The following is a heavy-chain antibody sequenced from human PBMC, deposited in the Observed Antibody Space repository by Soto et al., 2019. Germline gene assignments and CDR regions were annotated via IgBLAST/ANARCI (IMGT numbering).Heavy chain of an antibody. CDR3: ARAPCLGSGTDYYYALDV. D-gene: IGHD3-10*01. V-gene: IGHV3-11*01. CDR2: ISSRAGTI. J-gene: IGHJ6*02. Sequence: QVQLVESGGGLVKPGGSLRLSCAASGLTFSDHYMTWLRQAPGKGLEWISYISSRAGTIYYADSVKGRFTISRDNATNSLYLPMTNLRAEATAVYCCARAPCLGSGTDYYYALDVWGQGTTVTVSS. CDR1: GLTFSDHY.